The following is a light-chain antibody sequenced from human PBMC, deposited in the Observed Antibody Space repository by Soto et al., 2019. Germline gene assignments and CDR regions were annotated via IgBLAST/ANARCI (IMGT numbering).Light chain of an antibody. CDR2: GVS. Sequence: QSALTQPASVSGSPGQSITISCTGTSSDVGGYDYVSWYQQHPGKAPKLMIYGVSNRPSGVSDRFSGSKSGNTASLTISGLQSEEEADYYCSSYTTSITHVFGGGTKVTVL. V-gene: IGLV2-14*03. CDR1: SSDVGGYDY. CDR3: SSYTTSITHV. J-gene: IGLJ3*02.